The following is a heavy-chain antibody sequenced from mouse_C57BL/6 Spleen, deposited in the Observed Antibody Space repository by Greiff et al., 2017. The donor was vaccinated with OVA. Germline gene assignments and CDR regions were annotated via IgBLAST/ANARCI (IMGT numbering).Heavy chain of an antibody. D-gene: IGHD2-4*01. CDR3: ARSNYDYLHYYAMDY. V-gene: IGHV1-82*01. Sequence: VQGVESGPELVKPGASVKISCKASGYAFSSSWMNWVKQRPGKGLEWIGRIYPGDGDTNYNGKFKGKATLTADKSSSTAYMQLSSLTSEDSAVYFCARSNYDYLHYYAMDYWGQGTSVTVSS. CDR2: IYPGDGDT. J-gene: IGHJ4*01. CDR1: GYAFSSSW.